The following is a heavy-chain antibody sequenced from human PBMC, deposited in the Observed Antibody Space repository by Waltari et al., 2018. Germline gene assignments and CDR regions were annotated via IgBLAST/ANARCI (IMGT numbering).Heavy chain of an antibody. Sequence: EVQLVESGGGLVQPGRSLRLSCAASGFTFDDYAMHWVRQAPGKGLEWVSGISWNSGSIGYADSGKGRFTISRDNAKNSLYLQMNSLRAEDMALYYCAKDKYDILTGSDAFDIWGQGTMVTVSS. CDR2: ISWNSGSI. CDR1: GFTFDDYA. CDR3: AKDKYDILTGSDAFDI. D-gene: IGHD3-9*01. V-gene: IGHV3-9*03. J-gene: IGHJ3*02.